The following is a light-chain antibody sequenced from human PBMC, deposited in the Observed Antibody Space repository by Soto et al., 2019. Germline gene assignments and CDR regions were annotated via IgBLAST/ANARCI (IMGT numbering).Light chain of an antibody. J-gene: IGKJ2*03. V-gene: IGKV3-20*01. CDR2: GAS. Sequence: EIVLTQSPATLSLSPGERATLSCRASQSVSSSLAWYQQKPGQSPRLLISGASTRAAGIPDRFSGSGSGSEFTLTISRLEPEDFAVYYCHQYGSSPPYSFGQGTKVEIK. CDR3: HQYGSSPPYS. CDR1: QSVSSS.